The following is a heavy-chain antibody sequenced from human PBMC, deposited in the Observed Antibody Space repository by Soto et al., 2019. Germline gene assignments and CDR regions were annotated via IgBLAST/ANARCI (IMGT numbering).Heavy chain of an antibody. Sequence: ASVKVSCKASGYTFTSYNINWVRQAPGQGLEWVAGSNSNSGNSDHAQKFQGRLTVTRDTSISTAYMELSSLRSDDTAVYYCVLLGVFDQWGPGTLVTVSS. CDR2: SNSNSGNS. J-gene: IGHJ4*02. CDR1: GYTFTSYN. CDR3: VLLGVFDQ. V-gene: IGHV1-8*01. D-gene: IGHD3-3*01.